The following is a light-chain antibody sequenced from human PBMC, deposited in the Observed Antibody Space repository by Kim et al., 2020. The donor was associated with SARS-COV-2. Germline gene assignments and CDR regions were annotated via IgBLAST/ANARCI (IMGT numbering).Light chain of an antibody. V-gene: IGKV1-39*01. CDR3: QQSHNLPWT. Sequence: GDRVNITCRASQSISSYLNWYQHKPGKAPKLLLYAASNLDTGVPSRFGGSGSGTDFTLTISNLQPEDFATYYCQQSHNLPWTFGQGTKVDIK. CDR2: AAS. CDR1: QSISSY. J-gene: IGKJ1*01.